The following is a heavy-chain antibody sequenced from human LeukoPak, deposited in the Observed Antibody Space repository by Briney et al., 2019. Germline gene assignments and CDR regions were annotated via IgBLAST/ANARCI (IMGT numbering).Heavy chain of an antibody. Sequence: GGSLRLSCAASGFTFSSYEMNWVRQAPGKGLEWVSYISSSGSTIYYADSVMGRFTISRDNANNSLYLQMNSLRAEDTAVYYCARHVVAVGFDYWGQGTLVTVSS. J-gene: IGHJ4*02. V-gene: IGHV3-48*03. D-gene: IGHD3-22*01. CDR2: ISSSGSTI. CDR3: ARHVVAVGFDY. CDR1: GFTFSSYE.